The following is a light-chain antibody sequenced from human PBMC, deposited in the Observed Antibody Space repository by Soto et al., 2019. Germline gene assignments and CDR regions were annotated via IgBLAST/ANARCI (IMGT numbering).Light chain of an antibody. CDR1: QSVSSD. CDR3: QQYNNWPRT. Sequence: EMVMTQSPATLSVSPGERATLSCRASQSVSSDLAWYQQKPGQAPRLLIYDASTRATGISARFSGSGSGTEFTLTISSLQSEDFAVYYCQQYNNWPRTFGQGTKVDIK. J-gene: IGKJ1*01. V-gene: IGKV3-15*01. CDR2: DAS.